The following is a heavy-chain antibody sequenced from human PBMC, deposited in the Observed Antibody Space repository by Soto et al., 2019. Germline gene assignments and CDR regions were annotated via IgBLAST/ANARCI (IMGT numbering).Heavy chain of an antibody. CDR2: INSDGSST. V-gene: IGHV3-74*01. Sequence: EVQLVESGGGLVQPGGSLRLSCAASGFTFSDYWMHWVRQAPGKGLVWVSRINSDGSSTNYADSVKGRFTISRDNAKNTLYLQMNSLRAEDTAVYYYARGNYGGWFDPWGQGTLVTVSS. CDR3: ARGNYGGWFDP. J-gene: IGHJ5*02. D-gene: IGHD4-17*01. CDR1: GFTFSDYW.